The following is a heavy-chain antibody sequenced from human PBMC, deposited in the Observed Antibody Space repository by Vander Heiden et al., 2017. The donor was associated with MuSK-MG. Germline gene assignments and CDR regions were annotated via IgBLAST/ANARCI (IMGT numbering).Heavy chain of an antibody. D-gene: IGHD6-13*01. Sequence: EVQLLESGGGLVQPGGSLRLSCAASGFTFSSYAMSWVRQAPGKGLEWVSAISGSGGSTYYADSVKGRFTISRDNSKNTLYLQMNSRRAEDTAVYYCAKDRSYGVKGSWYWGNSVYFDYWGQGTLVTVSS. CDR1: GFTFSSYA. V-gene: IGHV3-23*01. CDR3: AKDRSYGVKGSWYWGNSVYFDY. J-gene: IGHJ4*02. CDR2: ISGSGGST.